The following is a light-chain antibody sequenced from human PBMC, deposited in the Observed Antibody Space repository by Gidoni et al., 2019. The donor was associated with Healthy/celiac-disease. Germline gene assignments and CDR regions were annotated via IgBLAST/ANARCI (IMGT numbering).Light chain of an antibody. CDR1: QSISSY. V-gene: IGKV1-39*01. CDR3: QQSYSTPLT. CDR2: AAS. J-gene: IGKJ4*01. Sequence: DILMNPSPSSLSASVGDRVTITCRASQSISSYLNWYQQKPGKAPKLLIYAASSLQSGVPSRFSGSGSGTDFTLTISSLQPEDFATYYCQQSYSTPLTFGGGTKVEIK.